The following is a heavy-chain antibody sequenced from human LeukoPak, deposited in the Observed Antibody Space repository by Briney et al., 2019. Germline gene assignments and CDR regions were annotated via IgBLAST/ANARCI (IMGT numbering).Heavy chain of an antibody. CDR2: IYSGGST. Sequence: GGSLRLSCAASGFTVSSNYMSWVRQAPGKGLEWVSVIYSGGSTYYADSVKGRFTISRDNSKNTLYLQMNSLRAEDTAVYYCARDLRVGAYPYYYYYGMDVWGQGTTVTVSS. J-gene: IGHJ6*02. D-gene: IGHD1-26*01. V-gene: IGHV3-66*01. CDR3: ARDLRVGAYPYYYYYGMDV. CDR1: GFTVSSNY.